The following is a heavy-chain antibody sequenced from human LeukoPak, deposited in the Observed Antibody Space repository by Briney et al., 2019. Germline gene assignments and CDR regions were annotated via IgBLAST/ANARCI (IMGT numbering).Heavy chain of an antibody. Sequence: SETLSLTCAVYGGSFSGYYWSWIRQPPGKGLEWIGEINHSGSTNYNPSLKSRVTISVDMSKNQFSLKLSSVTAADTAVYYCARFRRASTGHIDYWGQGTLVTVSS. D-gene: IGHD5/OR15-5a*01. CDR3: ARFRRASTGHIDY. CDR1: GGSFSGYY. CDR2: INHSGST. J-gene: IGHJ4*02. V-gene: IGHV4-34*01.